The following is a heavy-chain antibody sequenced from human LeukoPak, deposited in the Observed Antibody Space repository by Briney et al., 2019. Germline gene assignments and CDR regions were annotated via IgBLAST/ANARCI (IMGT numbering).Heavy chain of an antibody. Sequence: ASVKVSCKASGGTFSSYAISWVRQAPGQGLEWMGWISAYNGNTNYAQKLQGRVTMTTDTSTSTAYMELRSLRSDDTAVYYCARDQLERYYYYYGMDVWGQGTTVTVSS. J-gene: IGHJ6*02. CDR3: ARDQLERYYYYYGMDV. CDR1: GGTFSSYA. D-gene: IGHD6-13*01. V-gene: IGHV1-18*01. CDR2: ISAYNGNT.